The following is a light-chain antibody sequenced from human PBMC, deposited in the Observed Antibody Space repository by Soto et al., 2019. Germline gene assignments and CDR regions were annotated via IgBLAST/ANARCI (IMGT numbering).Light chain of an antibody. V-gene: IGKV1-5*03. Sequence: DIQMTQSPSTLSASIGDRVSITCRASQAISTWLAWYQQKPGKAPKLLIYRASSLETGVPSRFSGSGSGRQFTLTISSLQPDDLATYYCQQYNSYSFTFGPGTKVDIK. CDR1: QAISTW. CDR3: QQYNSYSFT. J-gene: IGKJ3*01. CDR2: RAS.